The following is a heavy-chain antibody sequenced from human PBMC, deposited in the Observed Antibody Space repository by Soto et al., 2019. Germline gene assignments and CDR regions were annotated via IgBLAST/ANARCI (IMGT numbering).Heavy chain of an antibody. J-gene: IGHJ4*02. CDR1: GYTFTGYY. V-gene: IGHV1-2*04. Sequence: ASVKVSCKASGYTFTGYYMHWVRQAPGQWLEWMGWINPNSGGTNYAQKFQGWVTMTRDTSISTAYMELSRLRSDDTAVYYCARARRTGEDFDYWGQGTLVTVSS. CDR3: ARARRTGEDFDY. D-gene: IGHD7-27*01. CDR2: INPNSGGT.